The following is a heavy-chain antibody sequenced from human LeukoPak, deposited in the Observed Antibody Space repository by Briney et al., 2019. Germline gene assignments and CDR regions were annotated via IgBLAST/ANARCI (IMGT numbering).Heavy chain of an antibody. V-gene: IGHV4-31*03. CDR1: GGSVNSGGYY. D-gene: IGHD4-17*01. CDR2: IYYSGRT. J-gene: IGHJ4*02. Sequence: SQTLSLTCTVSGGSVNSGGYYWTWIRQHPGKGLEGLGYIYYSGRTYYNPSLKSRITISLDTSNNQFSLNLPSVSAADTAFHFSPRSSDYGDYDWGQGTLITVSS. CDR3: PRSSDYGDYD.